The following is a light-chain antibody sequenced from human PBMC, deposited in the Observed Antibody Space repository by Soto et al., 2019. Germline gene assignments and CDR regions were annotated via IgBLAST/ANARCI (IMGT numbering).Light chain of an antibody. Sequence: LAQPASRSGAAGQSNTISCSGRRSDGGSENLVSWYQQHPGKAPKLMIYEGSKRPSGVSNRFSGSKSGNTASLTISGLQAEDEADYYCCSYAGSRYVFGTGTKVTVL. J-gene: IGLJ1*01. CDR3: CSYAGSRYV. V-gene: IGLV2-23*01. CDR2: EGS. CDR1: RSDGGSENL.